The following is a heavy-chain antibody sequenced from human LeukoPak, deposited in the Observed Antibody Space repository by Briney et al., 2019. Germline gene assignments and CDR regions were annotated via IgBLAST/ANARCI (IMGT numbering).Heavy chain of an antibody. D-gene: IGHD5-12*01. CDR1: GFTFSSYE. CDR2: ISSSGSTI. Sequence: PGGSLRLSCAASGFTFSSYEMNWVRQAPGKGLEWVSYISSSGSTIYYADSVKGRFTISRDNAKNSLYLQMNSLRAEDTAVYYCARAGPPRLGGWRLRFTTYFDYWGQGTLVTVSS. CDR3: ARAGPPRLGGWRLRFTTYFDY. V-gene: IGHV3-48*03. J-gene: IGHJ4*02.